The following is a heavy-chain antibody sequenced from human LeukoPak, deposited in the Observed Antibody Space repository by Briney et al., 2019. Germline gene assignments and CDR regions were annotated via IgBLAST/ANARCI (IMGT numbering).Heavy chain of an antibody. D-gene: IGHD5-12*01. Sequence: GGSLRLSCAASGFTFSSYAMSWVRQAPGKGLEWVSAISGSGGSTYYAASVKGRFTISRDNSKNTLYLQMNRLRAEDTAVYYCAKDRWGIVATPDYWGQGTLVTVSS. CDR3: AKDRWGIVATPDY. CDR1: GFTFSSYA. CDR2: ISGSGGST. V-gene: IGHV3-23*01. J-gene: IGHJ4*02.